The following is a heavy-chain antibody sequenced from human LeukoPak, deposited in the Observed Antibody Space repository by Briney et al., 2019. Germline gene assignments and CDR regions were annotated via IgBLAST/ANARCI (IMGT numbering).Heavy chain of an antibody. V-gene: IGHV4-39*07. J-gene: IGHJ4*02. CDR3: ARLIAADPQLDC. Sequence: PSETLSLTCTVSGGSISSSSYYWGWIRQPPGKGLEWIGSIYYSGSTYYNPSLKSRVTISVDTSKNQFSLNLSSVTAADTAVYYCARLIAADPQLDCWGQGTLVTVSS. CDR2: IYYSGST. CDR1: GGSISSSSYY. D-gene: IGHD6-13*01.